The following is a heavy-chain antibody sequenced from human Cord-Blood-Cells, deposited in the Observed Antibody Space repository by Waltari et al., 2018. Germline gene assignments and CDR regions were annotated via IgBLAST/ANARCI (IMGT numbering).Heavy chain of an antibody. CDR2: INPSGGST. D-gene: IGHD3-10*01. CDR3: ARDLLGRRGDY. J-gene: IGHJ4*02. Sequence: QVQLVQSGAEVKKPGASVKVSCKASGYTFTSYYLHWVRQAPGQGLEWMGIINPSGGSTSYAQKFQGRVTMTRDTSTSTVYMELSSLRSEDTAVYYCARDLLGRRGDYWGQGTLVTVSS. V-gene: IGHV1-46*01. CDR1: GYTFTSYY.